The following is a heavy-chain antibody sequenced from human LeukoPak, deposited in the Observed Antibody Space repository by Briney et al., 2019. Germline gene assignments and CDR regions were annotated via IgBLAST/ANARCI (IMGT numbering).Heavy chain of an antibody. V-gene: IGHV3-48*04. CDR3: ARVFRSGWSVNFDY. J-gene: IGHJ4*02. D-gene: IGHD6-19*01. Sequence: GGSLRLSCAASGFTFSSYSMNWVRQAPGKGLEWVSYISSSSSTIYYADSVKGRFTISRDNAKNSLYLQMNSLRAEDTAVYYCARVFRSGWSVNFDYWGQGTLVTVSS. CDR2: ISSSSSTI. CDR1: GFTFSSYS.